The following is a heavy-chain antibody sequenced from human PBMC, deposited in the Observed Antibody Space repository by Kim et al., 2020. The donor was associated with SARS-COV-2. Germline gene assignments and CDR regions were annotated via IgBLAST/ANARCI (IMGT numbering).Heavy chain of an antibody. CDR1: GYTFTSYA. D-gene: IGHD6-19*01. CDR3: ARGRLSGWYFSVYYYYYGMDV. V-gene: IGHV7-4-1*02. J-gene: IGHJ6*02. Sequence: ASVKVSCKASGYTFTSYAMNWVRQAPGQGLEWMGWINTNTGNPTYAQGFTGRFVFSLDTSVSTAYLQISSLKAEDTAVYYCARGRLSGWYFSVYYYYYGMDVWGQGTTVTVSS. CDR2: INTNTGNP.